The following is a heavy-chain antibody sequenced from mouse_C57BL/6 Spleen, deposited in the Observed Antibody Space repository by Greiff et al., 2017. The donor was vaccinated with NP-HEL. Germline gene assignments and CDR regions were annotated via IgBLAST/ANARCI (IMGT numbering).Heavy chain of an antibody. CDR1: GYSFTGYF. CDR2: INPYNGDT. CDR3: ARDYYGSTPTGYFDV. Sequence: EVKVVESGPELVKPGDSVKISCKASGYSFTGYFMNWVMQSHGKSLEWIGRINPYNGDTFYNQKFKGKATLTVDKSSSTAHMELRSLTSEDSAVYYCARDYYGSTPTGYFDVWGTGTTVTVSS. J-gene: IGHJ1*03. V-gene: IGHV1-20*01. D-gene: IGHD1-1*01.